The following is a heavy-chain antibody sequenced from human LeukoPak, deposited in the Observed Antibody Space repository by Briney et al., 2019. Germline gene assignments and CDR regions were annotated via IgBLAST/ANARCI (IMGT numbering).Heavy chain of an antibody. J-gene: IGHJ5*02. V-gene: IGHV4-34*01. D-gene: IGHD3-3*01. Sequence: PSETLSLTCAVYDGSFSGYYWSWIRQPPGKGLEWIGEINHSGSTNYNPSLKSRVTISVDTSKNQFSLKLSSVTAADTAVYYCARSWPYGGNTVFGVARYNWFDPWGQGTLVTVSS. CDR1: DGSFSGYY. CDR2: INHSGST. CDR3: ARSWPYGGNTVFGVARYNWFDP.